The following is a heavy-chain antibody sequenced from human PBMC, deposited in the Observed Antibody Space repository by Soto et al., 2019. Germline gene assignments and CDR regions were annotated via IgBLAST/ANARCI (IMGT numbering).Heavy chain of an antibody. D-gene: IGHD1-7*01. V-gene: IGHV6-1*01. J-gene: IGHJ5*02. Sequence: SQTLSLTCVISGDSVSSNSAAWNWIRQSPSRGLEWLGRTYYRSKWYNDYAVSVKSRITINPDTSKNQFSLQLDSVTPEDTAVYYCARAGITGTTGWFDPWGQGTLVTVSS. CDR3: ARAGITGTTGWFDP. CDR2: TYYRSKWYN. CDR1: GDSVSSNSAA.